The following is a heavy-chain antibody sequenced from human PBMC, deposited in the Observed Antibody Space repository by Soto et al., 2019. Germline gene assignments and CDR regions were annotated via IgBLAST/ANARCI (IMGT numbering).Heavy chain of an antibody. CDR2: ISYDGSNK. CDR1: GFTFSSYA. J-gene: IGHJ4*02. CDR3: ARDRKQQLVLYYFDY. Sequence: PGGSLRLSCAASGFTFSSYAMHWVRQAPGKGLEWVAVISYDGSNKYYADSVKGRFTISRDNSKNTLYLQMNSLRAEDTAVYYCARDRKQQLVLYYFDYWGQGTLVTVPS. D-gene: IGHD6-13*01. V-gene: IGHV3-30-3*01.